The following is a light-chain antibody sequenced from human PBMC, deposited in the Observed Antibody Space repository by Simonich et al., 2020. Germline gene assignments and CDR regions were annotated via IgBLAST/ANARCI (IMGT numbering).Light chain of an antibody. CDR2: RNN. CDR3: AAWDDSLSGWV. Sequence: QSVLTQPPSASGTPGQRVTISCSGSSSNIGSNYVYWYQQSPGTAPKLLIYRNNQRPSGVPDRVSGSKSGTSASLAISGLRSEDEADYYCAAWDDSLSGWVFGGGTKLTVL. CDR1: SSNIGSNY. J-gene: IGLJ3*02. V-gene: IGLV1-47*01.